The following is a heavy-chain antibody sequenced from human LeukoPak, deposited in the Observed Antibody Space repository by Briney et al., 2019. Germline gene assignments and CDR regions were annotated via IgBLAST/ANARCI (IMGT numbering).Heavy chain of an antibody. CDR3: ASYGSGSYYN. J-gene: IGHJ4*02. V-gene: IGHV1-8*01. CDR1: GYTFTSYD. CDR2: MNPNSGYG. D-gene: IGHD3-10*01. Sequence: ASVKVSCEASGYTFTSYDINWLRQASGQGLEWMGWMNPNSGYGGYAQKFQGRVTMTRNISINTAYMELSSLTSEDTAVYYCASYGSGSYYNWGQGILVTVSS.